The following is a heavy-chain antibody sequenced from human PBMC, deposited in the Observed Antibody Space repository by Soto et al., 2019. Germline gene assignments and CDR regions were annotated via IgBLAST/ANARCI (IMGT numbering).Heavy chain of an antibody. CDR1: GFTFSSYG. D-gene: IGHD3-10*01. J-gene: IGHJ6*02. Sequence: QVQLVESGGGVVQPGRSLRLSCAASGFTFSSYGMHWVRQAPGKGLEWVAVIWYDGSNNYYADSVKGRFTISRDNSKNTLYLQMNSLRAEDTAVYYCARDQFTMVRGVITYYYYGMDVWGQGTTVTVSS. CDR2: IWYDGSNN. V-gene: IGHV3-33*01. CDR3: ARDQFTMVRGVITYYYYGMDV.